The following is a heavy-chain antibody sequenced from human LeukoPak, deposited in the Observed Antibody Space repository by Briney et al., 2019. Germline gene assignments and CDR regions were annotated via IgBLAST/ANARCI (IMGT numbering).Heavy chain of an antibody. J-gene: IGHJ4*02. Sequence: GGSLRLSCAASGFTFSSYSMNWVRQAPGKGLEWVSYISSSSSTIYYADSVKGRFTISRDNAKNSLYLQMNSLRAEDTAVYYCARTVTTVTTSSDDYWGQGTLVTVSS. D-gene: IGHD4-17*01. CDR3: ARTVTTVTTSSDDY. CDR2: ISSSSSTI. CDR1: GFTFSSYS. V-gene: IGHV3-48*01.